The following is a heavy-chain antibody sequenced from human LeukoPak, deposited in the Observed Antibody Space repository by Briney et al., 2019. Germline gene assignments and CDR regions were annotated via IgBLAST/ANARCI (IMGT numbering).Heavy chain of an antibody. D-gene: IGHD3-10*01. J-gene: IGHJ4*02. V-gene: IGHV3-21*01. CDR1: GFTFSSYS. Sequence: GGSLRLSCAASGFTFSSYSMNWVRQAPGKGLEWVSSISSSSSYIYYADSVKGRFTISRDNAKNSLYLQMNSLRAEDTAVYYCARDSRGSGSYKGPIDYWGQGTLVTVSS. CDR2: ISSSSSYI. CDR3: ARDSRGSGSYKGPIDY.